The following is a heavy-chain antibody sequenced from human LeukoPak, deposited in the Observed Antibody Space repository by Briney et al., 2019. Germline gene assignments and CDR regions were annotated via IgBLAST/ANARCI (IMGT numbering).Heavy chain of an antibody. CDR2: ISGSGEST. Sequence: GGSLRLSCAASGLTFSSYAMTWVRQAPGKGLEWVSVISGSGESTYYADSVKGRFTISRDNSKNTLLLLMNSLRAEDTALYYCAKAWEHWGQGTLVTVSS. D-gene: IGHD7-27*01. J-gene: IGHJ1*01. V-gene: IGHV3-23*01. CDR3: AKAWEH. CDR1: GLTFSSYA.